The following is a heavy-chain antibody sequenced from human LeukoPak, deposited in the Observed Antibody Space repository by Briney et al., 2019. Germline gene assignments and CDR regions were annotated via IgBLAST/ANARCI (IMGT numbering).Heavy chain of an antibody. CDR1: GFTFGDYA. V-gene: IGHV3-49*04. J-gene: IGHJ3*02. Sequence: PGGSLRLSCTASGFTFGDYAMSWVRQAPGKGLEWVGFIRSKAYGGTTEYAASVKGRFTISRDDSKSIAYLQMNSLKTEDTAVYYCTRVRYFDWFYHRRGAFDIWGQGTMVTVSS. CDR2: IRSKAYGGTT. D-gene: IGHD3-9*01. CDR3: TRVRYFDWFYHRRGAFDI.